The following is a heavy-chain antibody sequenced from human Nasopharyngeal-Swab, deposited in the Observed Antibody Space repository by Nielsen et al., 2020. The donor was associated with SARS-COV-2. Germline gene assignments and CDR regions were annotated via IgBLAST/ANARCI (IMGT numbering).Heavy chain of an antibody. D-gene: IGHD6-13*01. CDR3: ARTPPDIAAAGYFDY. J-gene: IGHJ4*02. CDR2: IYHSGST. V-gene: IGHV4-30-2*01. Sequence: WIRQPPGKGLEWIGYIYHSGSTYYNPSLKSRVTISVDRSRNQFSLKLTSVTAADTAVYYCARTPPDIAAAGYFDYWGQGTLVTVSS.